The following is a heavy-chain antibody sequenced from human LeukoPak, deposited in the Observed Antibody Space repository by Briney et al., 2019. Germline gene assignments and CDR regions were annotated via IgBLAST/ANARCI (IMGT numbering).Heavy chain of an antibody. D-gene: IGHD3-10*01. J-gene: IGHJ4*02. CDR3: ARSFYYGSRSYLFDY. V-gene: IGHV3-33*01. CDR2: IWYDGSNK. CDR1: GFSFSSYG. Sequence: PGRSLRLSCVASGFSFSSYGMHWVRQPPGKGLEWVAVIWYDGSNKYYVDSVKGRFTISRDNSKNMLYLQMNYLRAEDTAVYYCARSFYYGSRSYLFDYWGQGTLVTVSS.